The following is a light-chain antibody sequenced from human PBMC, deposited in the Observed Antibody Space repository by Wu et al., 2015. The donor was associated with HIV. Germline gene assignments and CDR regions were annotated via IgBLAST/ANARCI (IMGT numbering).Light chain of an antibody. Sequence: DIQMTQSPSSLSASVGDRVTITCRASQGITNSLAWYQQKPGKAPKLLLYGASRLGSGVPSRFSGSGSGTDYTLTINSLQPEDFATYYCQQYGSSPPVTFGQGTKLEIK. CDR2: GAS. CDR3: QQYGSSPPVT. J-gene: IGKJ2*01. V-gene: IGKV1-NL1*01. CDR1: QGITNS.